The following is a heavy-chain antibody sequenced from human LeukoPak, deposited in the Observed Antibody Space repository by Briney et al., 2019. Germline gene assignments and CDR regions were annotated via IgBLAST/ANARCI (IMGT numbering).Heavy chain of an antibody. D-gene: IGHD4-23*01. J-gene: IGHJ3*02. CDR1: GGSISSYY. Sequence: SETLSLTCTVSGGSISSYYWSWIRQPPGKGLEWIGCIYYSGSTNYNPSLKSRVTISVDTSKNQFSLKLSSVTAADTAVYYCARVYGGNPDAFDIWGQGTMVTVSS. CDR3: ARVYGGNPDAFDI. CDR2: IYYSGST. V-gene: IGHV4-59*01.